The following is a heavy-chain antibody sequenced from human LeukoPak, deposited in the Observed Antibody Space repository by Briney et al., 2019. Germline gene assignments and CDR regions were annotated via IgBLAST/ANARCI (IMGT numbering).Heavy chain of an antibody. Sequence: ASVKVSCKASGYTFTTYGISWLRQAPGQGLEWMAWISTYNDDTNYAQKFQGRLTLTTDTSTSTVYMELRSLRSDDTAVYYCARRGSVETPMSNWEWWYWGQGTLVTVSS. CDR1: GYTFTTYG. CDR2: ISTYNDDT. D-gene: IGHD5-18*01. V-gene: IGHV1-18*01. J-gene: IGHJ4*02. CDR3: ARRGSVETPMSNWEWWY.